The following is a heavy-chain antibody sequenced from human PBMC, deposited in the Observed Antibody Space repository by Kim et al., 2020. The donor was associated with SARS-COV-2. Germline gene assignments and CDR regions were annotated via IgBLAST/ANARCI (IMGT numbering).Heavy chain of an antibody. CDR1: GGSISSGGYS. Sequence: SETLSLTCAVSGGSISSGGYSWSWIRQPPGKGLEWIGYIYYNGNTYYNPSLKSRVTISVDRSKNQVSLSLTSVTAADTAVSYCARLDFYGSGSYLDQWG. D-gene: IGHD3-10*01. CDR3: ARLDFYGSGSYLDQ. CDR2: IYYNGNT. J-gene: IGHJ1*01. V-gene: IGHV4-30-2*01.